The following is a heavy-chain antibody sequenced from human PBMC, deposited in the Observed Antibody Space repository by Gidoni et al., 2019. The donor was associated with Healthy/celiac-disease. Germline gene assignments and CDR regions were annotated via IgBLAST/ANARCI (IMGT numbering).Heavy chain of an antibody. D-gene: IGHD4-17*01. J-gene: IGHJ4*02. CDR3: ARDHYGDYEGLHPGY. CDR2: ISYDGSNK. V-gene: IGHV3-30*01. CDR1: GFPFSRYA. Sequence: QVQLVESGGGVVQPGRSLRPSCAASGFPFSRYAMHWVRQAPGKGLEWVAVISYDGSNKYYADSVKGRFTISRDNSKNTLYLQMNSLRAEDTAVYYCARDHYGDYEGLHPGYWGQGTLVTVSS.